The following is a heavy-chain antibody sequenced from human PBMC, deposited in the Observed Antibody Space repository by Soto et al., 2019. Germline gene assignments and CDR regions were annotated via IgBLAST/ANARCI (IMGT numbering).Heavy chain of an antibody. CDR2: VSADGSKT. Sequence: QVQLVESGGGVVQPGRSLRLSCAASGFIFSNYGMHWVRQAPGKGLEWVAIVSADGSKTYYADSVKGRFTVTRDNSKNTLYLQLNSLTGDVTAVFYCVKEDAIQDNWYLDFWGQGAAVTVSS. D-gene: IGHD1-1*01. V-gene: IGHV3-30*18. CDR3: VKEDAIQDNWYLDF. J-gene: IGHJ4*02. CDR1: GFIFSNYG.